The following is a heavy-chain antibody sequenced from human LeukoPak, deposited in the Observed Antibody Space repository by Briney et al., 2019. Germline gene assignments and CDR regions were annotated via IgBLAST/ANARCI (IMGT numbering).Heavy chain of an antibody. CDR1: GYTFIAYN. CDR2: ISPNSGDT. CDR3: ARGVGSSWFDP. Sequence: ASLKVSCKASGYTFIAYNIHWVRQAPGQGLEWMAWISPNSGDTNTAQKFQGRVTMTRDRSIDTAYLELSSLTSDDTAVYYCARGVGSSWFDPWGQETLVTVSS. V-gene: IGHV1-2*02. D-gene: IGHD2-2*01. J-gene: IGHJ5*02.